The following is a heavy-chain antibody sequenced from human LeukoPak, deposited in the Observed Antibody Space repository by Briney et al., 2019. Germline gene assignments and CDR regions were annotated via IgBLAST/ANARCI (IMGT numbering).Heavy chain of an antibody. CDR2: IYHSGST. D-gene: IGHD3-3*01. V-gene: IGHV4-30-2*01. J-gene: IGHJ4*02. Sequence: PSETLSLTCTVSGGSISSGGYYWSWIRQPPGKGLEWIGYIYHSGSTYYNPSLKSRVTISVDRSKNQFSLKLSSVTAADTAVYYCARATRITIFGVVANGDYFDYWGQGTLVTVSS. CDR1: GGSISSGGYY. CDR3: ARATRITIFGVVANGDYFDY.